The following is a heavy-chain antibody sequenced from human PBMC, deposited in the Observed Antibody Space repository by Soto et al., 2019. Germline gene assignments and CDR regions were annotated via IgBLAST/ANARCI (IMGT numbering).Heavy chain of an antibody. CDR2: ISGSGGST. CDR1: GFTFSSYA. V-gene: IGHV3-23*01. CDR3: ARRGSGSYYDY. D-gene: IGHD1-26*01. Sequence: EVQLLESGGGLVQPGGSLRLSCAASGFTFSSYAMRWVRQAPGKGLEWVSAISGSGGSTYYADSLKGRFTISRDNYKNTVYLQMNSLRGEDTAVYYCARRGSGSYYDYWGQGTLVTVSS. J-gene: IGHJ4*02.